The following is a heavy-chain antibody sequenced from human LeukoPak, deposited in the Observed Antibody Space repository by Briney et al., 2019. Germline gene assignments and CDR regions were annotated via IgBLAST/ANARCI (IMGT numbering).Heavy chain of an antibody. Sequence: KPGGSLRLSCAASGFTFSSYSMNWVRQAPGKGLEWVSSISSSSSYIYYADSVKGRFTISRDNAKNSLYLQMNSLRAEDTAVYYCARDRARYSYGYVLDYWGQGTLVTVSS. J-gene: IGHJ4*02. D-gene: IGHD5-18*01. V-gene: IGHV3-21*01. CDR2: ISSSSSYI. CDR3: ARDRARYSYGYVLDY. CDR1: GFTFSSYS.